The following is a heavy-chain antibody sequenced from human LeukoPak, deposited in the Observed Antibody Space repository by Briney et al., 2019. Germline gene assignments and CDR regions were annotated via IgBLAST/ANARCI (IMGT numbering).Heavy chain of an antibody. CDR1: GYTFTSYY. V-gene: IGHV1-46*01. Sequence: ASVKVSCKASGYTFTSYYMHWVRQAPGQGLEWMGIINPSGGSTSYAQKFQGRVTMTRDMSTSTVYMELSSLRSEDTAVYYCARELISAAGTPLGAFDIWGQGTMVTVSS. D-gene: IGHD6-13*01. CDR3: ARELISAAGTPLGAFDI. J-gene: IGHJ3*02. CDR2: INPSGGST.